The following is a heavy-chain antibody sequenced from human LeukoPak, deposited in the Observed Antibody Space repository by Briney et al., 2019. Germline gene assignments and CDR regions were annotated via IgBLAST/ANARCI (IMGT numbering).Heavy chain of an antibody. Sequence: ASVKVSCKASGYTFTSYGISWVRQAPGQGLERMGWISAYNGNTNYAQKLQGRVTMTTDTSTSTAYMELRSLRSDDTAVYYCATDCSSTSCYSHAVLGYWGQGTLVTVSS. CDR2: ISAYNGNT. CDR1: GYTFTSYG. J-gene: IGHJ4*02. D-gene: IGHD2-2*01. V-gene: IGHV1-18*01. CDR3: ATDCSSTSCYSHAVLGY.